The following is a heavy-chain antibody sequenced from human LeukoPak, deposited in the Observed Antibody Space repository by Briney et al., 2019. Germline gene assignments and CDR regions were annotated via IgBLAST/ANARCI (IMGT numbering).Heavy chain of an antibody. Sequence: ASVKVSCKASGYTFTGYYMHWVRQAPGQGLEWMRWINPNSGGTNYAQKFQGRVTMTRDTSISTAYMELSRLRSDDTAVYYCARAYIVVVTAMGYYMDVWGKGTTVTVSS. D-gene: IGHD2-21*02. CDR2: INPNSGGT. CDR3: ARAYIVVVTAMGYYMDV. V-gene: IGHV1-2*02. J-gene: IGHJ6*03. CDR1: GYTFTGYY.